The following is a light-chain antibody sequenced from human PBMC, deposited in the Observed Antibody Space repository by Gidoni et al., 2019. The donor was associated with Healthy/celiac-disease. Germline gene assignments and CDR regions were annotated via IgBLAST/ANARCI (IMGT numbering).Light chain of an antibody. J-gene: IGKJ3*01. CDR3: QQYDNLPPFT. V-gene: IGKV1-33*01. Sequence: DIQMTQSPSSLSASVGDRVTITCQASQDISNYLNWYQQKPGKAPKLLIYDASNLETGVPSRFSGSGSGTDFTFTISSLQPEDIATYYCQQYDNLPPFTFXPXTNVDIK. CDR1: QDISNY. CDR2: DAS.